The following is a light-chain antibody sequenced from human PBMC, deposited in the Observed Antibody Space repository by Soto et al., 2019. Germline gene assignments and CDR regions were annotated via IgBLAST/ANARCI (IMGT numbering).Light chain of an antibody. Sequence: DIQMTQSPSTLSASVGDRVTITCRASQSISSWLAWYQQKPGKAPKLLIYDASSLESGVPSRFSGSGSGTEFTLTISSLQPDDFATYYCQQYSSNSAFGPGTKVEIK. CDR1: QSISSW. CDR2: DAS. V-gene: IGKV1-5*01. CDR3: QQYSSNSA. J-gene: IGKJ1*01.